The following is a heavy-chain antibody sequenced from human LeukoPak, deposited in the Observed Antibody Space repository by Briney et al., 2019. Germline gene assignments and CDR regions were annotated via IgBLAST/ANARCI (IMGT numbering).Heavy chain of an antibody. CDR2: ISHSGST. J-gene: IGHJ4*02. D-gene: IGHD5-18*01. V-gene: IGHV4-59*08. CDR1: GGSISSYY. CDR3: ARLLDTAMAFDY. Sequence: ASETLSLTCTVSGGSISSYYWSWIRQPPGKGLEWIGSISHSGSTYYNPSLKSRVTISVDTSENQFSLKLSSVTAADTAVYYCARLLDTAMAFDYWGQGTLVTVSS.